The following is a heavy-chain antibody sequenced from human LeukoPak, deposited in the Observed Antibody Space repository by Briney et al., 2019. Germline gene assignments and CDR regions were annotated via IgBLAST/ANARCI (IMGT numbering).Heavy chain of an antibody. V-gene: IGHV3-7*01. CDR2: IKVDGSEK. CDR1: GFTFSSSW. CDR3: ARSMVRGVIIGKEYYYYGMDV. D-gene: IGHD3-10*01. J-gene: IGHJ6*04. Sequence: PGGSLRLSCAASGFTFSSSWMSWVRQAPGKGLEWVANIKVDGSEKYYVDSVKGRFTISRDNAKNSLYLQMNSLRVEDTAVYYCARSMVRGVIIGKEYYYYGMDVWGKGTTVTVSS.